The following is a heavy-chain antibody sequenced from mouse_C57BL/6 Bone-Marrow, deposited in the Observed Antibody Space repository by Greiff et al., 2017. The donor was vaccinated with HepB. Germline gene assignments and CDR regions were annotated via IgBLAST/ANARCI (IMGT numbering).Heavy chain of an antibody. J-gene: IGHJ1*03. V-gene: IGHV1-5*01. CDR1: GYTFTSYW. D-gene: IGHD1-1*01. CDR2: IYPGNSDT. Sequence: EVQLQQSGTVLARPGASVKMSCKTSGYTFTSYWMHWVNQGPGQGLEWIGAIYPGNSDTSYNQKFKGKAKLTAVTSASTAYMELSSLTNEDSAVYYCTRGGYYYFGPWYFDGWGTGTTFTVSS. CDR3: TRGGYYYFGPWYFDG.